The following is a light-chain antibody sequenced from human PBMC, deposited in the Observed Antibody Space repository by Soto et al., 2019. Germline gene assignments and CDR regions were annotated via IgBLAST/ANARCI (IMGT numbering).Light chain of an antibody. V-gene: IGLV2-8*01. CDR2: EVS. Sequence: QSALTQPPSASGSPGQSVTISCTGTSSDVGGYNYVSWYQQHPGKAPKLMIYEVSKRPSGVPDRFSGSKSGNTASLTVSGLQAADEAAYYCSSYAGSHNLVFGGGTKLTVL. J-gene: IGLJ2*01. CDR1: SSDVGGYNY. CDR3: SSYAGSHNLV.